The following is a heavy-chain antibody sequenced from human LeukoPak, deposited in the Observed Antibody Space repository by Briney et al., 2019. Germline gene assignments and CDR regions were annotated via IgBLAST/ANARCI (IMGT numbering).Heavy chain of an antibody. CDR2: IYYSGGT. D-gene: IGHD1-26*01. Sequence: KPSETLSLTCTVSGGSIISYYWRWIRQPPGRGLEWIGYIYYSGGTNYNPSLKSRVTISVDTSRNQFSLKLSSVTAADTAVYYCARGALIVGATSFDYWGQGTLVTVSS. J-gene: IGHJ4*02. V-gene: IGHV4-59*01. CDR1: GGSIISYY. CDR3: ARGALIVGATSFDY.